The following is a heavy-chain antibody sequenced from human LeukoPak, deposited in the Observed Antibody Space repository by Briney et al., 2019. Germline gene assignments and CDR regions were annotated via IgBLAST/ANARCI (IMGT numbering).Heavy chain of an antibody. CDR1: GYTFTGYY. CDR3: ARQSSGGYGLGY. D-gene: IGHD5-12*01. V-gene: IGHV1-2*02. J-gene: IGHJ4*02. Sequence: EASVKVSCKASGYTFTGYYMHWVRQAPGQGLEWMGWINPNSGGTNYAQKFQGRVTMTRDTSISTAYMELNRLRSDDTAVYYCARQSSGGYGLGYWGQGTLVTVSS. CDR2: INPNSGGT.